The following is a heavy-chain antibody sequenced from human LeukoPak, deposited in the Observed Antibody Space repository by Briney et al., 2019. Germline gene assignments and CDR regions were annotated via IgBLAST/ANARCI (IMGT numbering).Heavy chain of an antibody. CDR3: ARGTTVTTFDILGY. CDR1: GGTFSIYA. Sequence: GASVKVSCKASGGTFSIYAISWVRQAPGQGLEWMGGIIPIFGTANYAQKFQGRVTITADESTSTAYMELSSLRSEDTAVYYCARGTTVTTFDILGYWGQGTLVTVSS. CDR2: IIPIFGTA. J-gene: IGHJ4*02. D-gene: IGHD4-17*01. V-gene: IGHV1-69*01.